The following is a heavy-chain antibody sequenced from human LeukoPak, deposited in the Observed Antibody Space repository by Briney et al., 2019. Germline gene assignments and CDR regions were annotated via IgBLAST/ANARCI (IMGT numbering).Heavy chain of an antibody. CDR2: IYYSGST. V-gene: IGHV4-39*07. D-gene: IGHD3-22*01. CDR1: GGSISSSSYY. J-gene: IGHJ3*02. Sequence: NSSETLSLTCTVSGGSISSSSYYWGWIRQPPGKGLEWIGSIYYSGSTYYNPSLKSRVTISVDTPKNQFSLKLSSVTAADTAVYYCAKRFCESYYYDSSGGWYDAFDIWGQGTMVTVSS. CDR3: AKRFCESYYYDSSGGWYDAFDI.